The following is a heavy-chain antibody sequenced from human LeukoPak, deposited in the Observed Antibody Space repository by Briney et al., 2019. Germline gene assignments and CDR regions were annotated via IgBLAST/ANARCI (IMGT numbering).Heavy chain of an antibody. Sequence: SVKVSCKASGGTFSSYAISWVRQAPGQGLDWMGGIIPIFGTANYAQKLQGRVTITADKATRTAYMELSSLRSVDSDVFYCQKAAYDILTGYYFDYWGQGTLVTVSS. CDR1: GGTFSSYA. CDR3: QKAAYDILTGYYFDY. CDR2: IIPIFGTA. J-gene: IGHJ4*02. D-gene: IGHD3-9*01. V-gene: IGHV1-69*06.